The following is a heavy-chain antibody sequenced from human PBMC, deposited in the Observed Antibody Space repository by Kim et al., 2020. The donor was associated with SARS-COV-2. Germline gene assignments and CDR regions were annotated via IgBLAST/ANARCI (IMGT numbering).Heavy chain of an antibody. CDR1: GGSFSGYY. J-gene: IGHJ5*02. D-gene: IGHD6-6*01. V-gene: IGHV4-34*01. CDR2: INHSGST. Sequence: SETLSLTCAVYGGSFSGYYWSWIRQPPGKGLEWIGEINHSGSTNYNPSLKSRVTISVDTSKNQFSLKLSSVTAADTAVYYCARGDSGMGIAARHLRPWGQGTLVTVSS. CDR3: ARGDSGMGIAARHLRP.